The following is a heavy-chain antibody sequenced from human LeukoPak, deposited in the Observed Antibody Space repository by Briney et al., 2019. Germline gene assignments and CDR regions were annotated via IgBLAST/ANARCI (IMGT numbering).Heavy chain of an antibody. Sequence: GGSLRLSCAASGFTFSSYWMSWVRQAPGKGLEWVANIMQDGSEKYYVDSVKGRFTISRDNAQKSLYLQMNSLRAEDTAVYYCASQGSAMVTVWCDYWGQGTLVTVSS. J-gene: IGHJ4*02. D-gene: IGHD5-18*01. CDR1: GFTFSSYW. V-gene: IGHV3-7*01. CDR2: IMQDGSEK. CDR3: ASQGSAMVTVWCDY.